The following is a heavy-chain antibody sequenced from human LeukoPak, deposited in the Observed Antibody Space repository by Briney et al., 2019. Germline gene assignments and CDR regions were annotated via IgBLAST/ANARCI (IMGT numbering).Heavy chain of an antibody. CDR2: IYSGGTT. Sequence: GGSLRLSCAASGFTISTNYMTWVRQAPGKGLEWVSVIYSGGTTYYADSVKGRFSISRDNSKNTLYLQMNSLRAEDTAVYYCARYDYGRSGFDYWGQGTLVTVSS. CDR3: ARYDYGRSGFDY. J-gene: IGHJ4*02. CDR1: GFTISTNY. D-gene: IGHD5-12*01. V-gene: IGHV3-66*01.